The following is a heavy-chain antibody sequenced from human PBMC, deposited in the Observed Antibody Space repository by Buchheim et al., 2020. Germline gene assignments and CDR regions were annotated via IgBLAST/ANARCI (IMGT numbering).Heavy chain of an antibody. CDR1: GFTFSRYA. Sequence: EVQLLESGGGLVQPGGSLRLSCAASGFTFSRYAMNWVRQAPGKGLEWVSDISGTGGSTNYAESVEDRFTISRDNTQNKLHLQMNSLRAEDTAVYYCAKAGPSGSDYYYLDVWGQGTT. V-gene: IGHV3-23*01. J-gene: IGHJ6*02. CDR2: ISGTGGST. CDR3: AKAGPSGSDYYYLDV. D-gene: IGHD1-14*01.